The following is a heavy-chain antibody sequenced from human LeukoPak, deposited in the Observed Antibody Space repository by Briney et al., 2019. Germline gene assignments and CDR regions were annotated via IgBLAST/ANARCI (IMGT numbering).Heavy chain of an antibody. Sequence: SETLSLTCAVAGGSISSSNWWSWVRQPPGKGLEGIGQIYHSGSTNYNPSLKSRVAISVDTSKNQFSLKVISVTAADTAVYYCARLNRLSSGSYLFDYWGQGTLVTVSS. CDR2: IYHSGST. V-gene: IGHV4-4*02. J-gene: IGHJ4*02. D-gene: IGHD1-26*01. CDR1: GGSISSSNW. CDR3: ARLNRLSSGSYLFDY.